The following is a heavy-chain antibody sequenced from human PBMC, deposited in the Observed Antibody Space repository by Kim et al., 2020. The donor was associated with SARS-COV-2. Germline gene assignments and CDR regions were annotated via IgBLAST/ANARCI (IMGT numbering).Heavy chain of an antibody. V-gene: IGHV4-34*01. J-gene: IGHJ4*02. CDR3: ARGRYSYGY. CDR2: GST. Sequence: GSTNYNPSLKSRVTISVDTSKNQFSLKLSSVTAADTAVYYCARGRYSYGYWGQGTLVTVSS. D-gene: IGHD5-18*01.